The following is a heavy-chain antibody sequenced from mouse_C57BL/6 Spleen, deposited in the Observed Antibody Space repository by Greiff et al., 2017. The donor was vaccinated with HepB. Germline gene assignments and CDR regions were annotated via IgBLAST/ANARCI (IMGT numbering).Heavy chain of an antibody. J-gene: IGHJ1*02. V-gene: IGHV5-4*01. CDR2: ISDGGSYT. CDR3: GRDTHRSKPSWHFDG. Sequence: EVKLEESGGGLVKPGGSLQLSCAASGFTFSSYAMSGVRQTPEKRLEWVATISDGGSYTYYPDNVKGRFTISRDNAKNNLYLQMSHLKSEDTAIYYCGRDTHRSKPSWHFDGCCTRSTATISP. D-gene: IGHD1-1*01. CDR1: GFTFSSYA.